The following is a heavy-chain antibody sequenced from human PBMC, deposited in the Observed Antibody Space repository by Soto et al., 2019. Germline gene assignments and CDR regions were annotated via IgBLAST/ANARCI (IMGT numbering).Heavy chain of an antibody. V-gene: IGHV4-30-4*01. J-gene: IGHJ4*02. CDR3: ARGPTMTTDY. CDR2: IYSSGRT. Sequence: QVQLQESGPGLVKPSETLSLTCTVSGGSISSGNFYWSWIRQSPGKGLEWIGYIYSSGRTYYNPSLNSRVTISVDTSKTQFSLRLSSVTAADTALYYCARGPTMTTDYWGQGTLVTVSS. D-gene: IGHD4-17*01. CDR1: GGSISSGNFY.